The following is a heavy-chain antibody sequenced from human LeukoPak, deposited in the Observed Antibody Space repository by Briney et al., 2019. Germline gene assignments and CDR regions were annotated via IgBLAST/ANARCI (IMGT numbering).Heavy chain of an antibody. CDR1: GYTFTSYG. D-gene: IGHD2-21*02. CDR2: ISTYNGNT. Sequence: ASVKVSCKASGYTFTSYGISWVRQAPGQGLEWMGWISTYNGNTNNAQKVQGRVTMTTDKSTSTAYMELRSLRSDDTAVYYCARVDVAVTATREAFDIWGQGTMVTVSS. CDR3: ARVDVAVTATREAFDI. V-gene: IGHV1-18*01. J-gene: IGHJ3*02.